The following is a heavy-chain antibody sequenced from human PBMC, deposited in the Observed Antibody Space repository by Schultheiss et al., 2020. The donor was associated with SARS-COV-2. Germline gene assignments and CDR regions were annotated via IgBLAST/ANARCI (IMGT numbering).Heavy chain of an antibody. J-gene: IGHJ4*02. D-gene: IGHD6-19*01. V-gene: IGHV4-59*13. CDR3: ARAMYSSGWYDY. Sequence: SETLSLTCAVYGGSFSGYYWSWIRQPPGKGLEWIGYIYFSGSTNCNPSLKSRVTISVDTSKNQFSLKLSSVTAADTAVYYCARAMYSSGWYDYWGQGTLVTVSS. CDR1: GGSFSGYY. CDR2: IYFSGST.